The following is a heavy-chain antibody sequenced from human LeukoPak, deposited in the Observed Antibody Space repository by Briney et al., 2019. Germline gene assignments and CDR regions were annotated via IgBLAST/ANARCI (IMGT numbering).Heavy chain of an antibody. J-gene: IGHJ6*02. D-gene: IGHD3-10*01. Sequence: GGSLRLSCAASGFIFNNAWMNWVCQAPGQGLEWVGRIKSKTDGGTTDYAAPVKGRFTISTDDSKNTLYLQMSSLKTEDTAVYYCTTGNTMVRGIIRLYGMDVWGQGTTVTVSS. CDR1: GFIFNNAW. CDR2: IKSKTDGGTT. V-gene: IGHV3-15*07. CDR3: TTGNTMVRGIIRLYGMDV.